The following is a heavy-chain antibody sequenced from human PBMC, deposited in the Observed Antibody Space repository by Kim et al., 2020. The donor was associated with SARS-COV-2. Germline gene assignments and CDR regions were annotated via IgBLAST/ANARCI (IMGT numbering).Heavy chain of an antibody. V-gene: IGHV4-39*01. D-gene: IGHD3-9*01. CDR3: ASQISKGYFDWLLSPFDY. Sequence: SETLSLTCTVSGGSISSSSYYWGWIRQPPGKGLEWIGSIYYSGSTYYNPSLKSRVTISVDTSKNQFSLKLSSVTAADTAVYYCASQISKGYFDWLLSPFDYWGQGTLVTVSS. J-gene: IGHJ4*02. CDR2: IYYSGST. CDR1: GGSISSSSYY.